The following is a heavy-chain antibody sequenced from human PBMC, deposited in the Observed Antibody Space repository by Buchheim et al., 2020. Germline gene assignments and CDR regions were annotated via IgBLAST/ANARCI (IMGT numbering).Heavy chain of an antibody. D-gene: IGHD6-19*01. V-gene: IGHV3-7*01. CDR3: ARDEDSGWYQDAFDI. J-gene: IGHJ3*02. Sequence: EVQLVESGGGLVQPGGSLSLSCAASGFTFSSYWMSWVRQAPGTGQEWVANIKQDGSEKYYVDSVTGRFTNSSDNAKNSLYLQMNSLRAEDTAVYYCARDEDSGWYQDAFDIWGQGT. CDR1: GFTFSSYW. CDR2: IKQDGSEK.